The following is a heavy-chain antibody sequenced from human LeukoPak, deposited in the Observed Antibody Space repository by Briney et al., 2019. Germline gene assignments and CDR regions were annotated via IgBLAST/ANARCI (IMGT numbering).Heavy chain of an antibody. D-gene: IGHD3-10*01. V-gene: IGHV3-66*02. CDR3: ARALYGSGSYFIA. J-gene: IGHJ4*02. Sequence: GGSLRLSCAASGFTVGSNYVSWVRQAPGKGLQWVSFLYSVGTTYYADSVKGRFTISRDGSKNTVYLQMNSLTTEDTAEYYCARALYGSGSYFIAWGQGTLVTVSS. CDR2: LYSVGTT. CDR1: GFTVGSNY.